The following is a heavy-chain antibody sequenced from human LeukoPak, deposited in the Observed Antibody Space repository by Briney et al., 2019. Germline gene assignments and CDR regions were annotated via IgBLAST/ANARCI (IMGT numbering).Heavy chain of an antibody. Sequence: GGSLRLSCVASGFTFSDYFMSWIRQAPGKGLKWLSFINSAGDNIYYADSVKGRFTISRDNAKKTLYLEMNSLRMEDTAIYYCATSRVFDYWGQGTLVTVSS. CDR2: INSAGDNI. V-gene: IGHV3-11*04. J-gene: IGHJ4*02. CDR1: GFTFSDYF. CDR3: ATSRVFDY.